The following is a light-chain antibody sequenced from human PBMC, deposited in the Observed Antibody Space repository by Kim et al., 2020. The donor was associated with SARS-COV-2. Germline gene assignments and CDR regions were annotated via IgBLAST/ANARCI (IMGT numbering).Light chain of an antibody. CDR1: QSVSSY. CDR3: QQRSNWPLT. V-gene: IGKV3-11*01. Sequence: LSPGERTTLSCRASQSVSSYLAWYQQKPGQAPRLLIYDASNRATGIPARFSGSGSGTDFTLTISSLEPEDFAVYYCQQRSNWPLTFGGGTKVDIK. J-gene: IGKJ4*01. CDR2: DAS.